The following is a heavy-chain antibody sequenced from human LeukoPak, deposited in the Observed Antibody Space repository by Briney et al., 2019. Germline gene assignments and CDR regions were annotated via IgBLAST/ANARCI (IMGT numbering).Heavy chain of an antibody. D-gene: IGHD6-6*01. CDR1: GGSISSSSYY. V-gene: IGHV4-39*01. Sequence: PSETLSLTCTVSGGSISSSSYYWGWIRQPPGKGLEWIGSIYYSGSTYYNPSLKSRVTISVDTSKNQFSLKLSSVTAADTAVYYCACIAARPTYYYYYMYVWGKGTTVTVSS. J-gene: IGHJ6*03. CDR3: ACIAARPTYYYYYMYV. CDR2: IYYSGST.